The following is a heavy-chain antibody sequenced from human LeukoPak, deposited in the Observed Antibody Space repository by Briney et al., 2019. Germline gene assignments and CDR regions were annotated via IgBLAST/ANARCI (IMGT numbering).Heavy chain of an antibody. V-gene: IGHV3-9*01. CDR2: ISWNSGSI. CDR1: GFTFDDYA. CDR3: AQIASGARDY. D-gene: IGHD6-19*01. J-gene: IGHJ4*02. Sequence: PGGSLRLSCAASGFTFDDYAMHWVRQAPGKGLEWVSGISWNSGSIGYADSVKGRFTISRDNAKNSLYLQMNSLRAEDTALYYCAQIASGARDYWGQGTLVTVSS.